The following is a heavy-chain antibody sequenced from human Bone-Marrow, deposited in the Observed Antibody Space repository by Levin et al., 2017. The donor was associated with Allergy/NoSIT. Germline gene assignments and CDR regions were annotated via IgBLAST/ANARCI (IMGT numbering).Heavy chain of an antibody. CDR3: ARVNGRGWYGGLDY. J-gene: IGHJ4*02. V-gene: IGHV3-30-3*01. CDR1: GFTFSSYA. Sequence: GGSLRLSCAASGFTFSSYAMHWVRQAPGKGLEWVAVISYDGSNKYYADSVKGRFTISRDNSKNTLYLQMNSLRAEDTAVYYCARVNGRGWYGGLDYWGQGTLVTVSS. D-gene: IGHD6-19*01. CDR2: ISYDGSNK.